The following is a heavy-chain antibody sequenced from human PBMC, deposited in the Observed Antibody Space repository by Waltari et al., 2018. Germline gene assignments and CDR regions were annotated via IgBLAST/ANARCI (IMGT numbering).Heavy chain of an antibody. CDR1: GXYLSTTRVA. Sequence: QXTLKECGQXLVKPTQTLTLTCTFSGXYLSTTRVAVXWSRQPPGKDLEWLALIYWDDDKHXSPSLNSRLNIPXDTXKNXVXLXMTNMGPVXXGTYXCAYRRKLFGXWYSFTYXGQVTLVTVXS. CDR3: AYRRKLFGXWYSFTY. CDR2: IYWDDDK. D-gene: IGHD3-10*02. J-gene: IGHJ4*02. V-gene: IGHV2-5*02.